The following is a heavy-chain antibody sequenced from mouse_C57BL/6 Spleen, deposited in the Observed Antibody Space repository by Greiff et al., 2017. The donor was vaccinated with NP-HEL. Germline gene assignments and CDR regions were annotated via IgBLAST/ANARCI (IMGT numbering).Heavy chain of an antibody. CDR1: GFNIKDDY. D-gene: IGHD1-1*01. J-gene: IGHJ3*01. V-gene: IGHV14-4*01. Sequence: EVQLQQSGAELVRPGASVKLSCTASGFNIKDDYMHWVKQRPEQGLEWIGWIDPENGDTEYASKFQGKATITADTSSNIAYLQLSSLTSEDTAVYYCTTYGSSFAYWGQGTLVTVSA. CDR3: TTYGSSFAY. CDR2: IDPENGDT.